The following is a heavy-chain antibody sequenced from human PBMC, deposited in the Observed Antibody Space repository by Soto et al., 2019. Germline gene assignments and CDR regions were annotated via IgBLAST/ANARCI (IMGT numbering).Heavy chain of an antibody. J-gene: IGHJ5*02. CDR2: ISYDGDTQ. D-gene: IGHD3-3*01. CDR1: EFDFSNFA. V-gene: IGHV3-30-3*01. Sequence: QVQLEESGGGVVQPGRSLRLSCAASEFDFSNFAMHWVRQAPGKGLEWMAVISYDGDTQYYADSAKGRFTISRDNSKNTLYLQMNSLTTEDTAVYYCGRGIWIFARRSPFDPWGQGTLVSVSS. CDR3: GRGIWIFARRSPFDP.